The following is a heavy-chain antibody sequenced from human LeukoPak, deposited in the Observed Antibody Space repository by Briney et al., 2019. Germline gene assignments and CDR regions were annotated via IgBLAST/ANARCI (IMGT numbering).Heavy chain of an antibody. D-gene: IGHD4-17*01. CDR1: GFTFSDYY. CDR3: ARVIFGDISYYYHYMDV. CDR2: ISSSGSTI. J-gene: IGHJ6*03. Sequence: GGSLRLSCAASGFTFSDYYMSWIRQAPGKGLEWVSYISSSGSTIYYADSVKGRFTISRDNAKNSLYLQMNSLRVEDTAVYYCARVIFGDISYYYHYMDVWGKGTTVTVSS. V-gene: IGHV3-11*04.